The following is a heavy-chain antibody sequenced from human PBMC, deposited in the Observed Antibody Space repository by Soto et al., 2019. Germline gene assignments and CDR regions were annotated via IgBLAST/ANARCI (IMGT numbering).Heavy chain of an antibody. CDR1: GGSITSSGYY. Sequence: QVQLQESGPGLVKPSQSLSLTCTVSGGSITSSGYYWSWIRQHPGEGLEWIGFTSNSGSTSYNPSLKSLVTISVDPSSNQFSLNLKSVTAADTAVYYRARGGGSTKVDYWGQGTLVTVSP. J-gene: IGHJ4*02. CDR3: ARGGGSTKVDY. D-gene: IGHD2-2*01. CDR2: TSNSGST. V-gene: IGHV4-31*01.